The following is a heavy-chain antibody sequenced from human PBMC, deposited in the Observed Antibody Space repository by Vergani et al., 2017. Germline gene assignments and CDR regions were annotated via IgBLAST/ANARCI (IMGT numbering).Heavy chain of an antibody. J-gene: IGHJ4*02. D-gene: IGHD5-18*01. CDR2: IYNSGST. V-gene: IGHV4-31*03. Sequence: QVQLQESGPGLLKPSQTLSLTCTVSGGSLSSGSYYWSWVRQRPGKGLEWIGYIYNSGSTYYNPSLKSRVTISVDASKNQFSLKLSSVTAADTAVYYCARPRGYSYGRYYFDYWGQGTLVTVSS. CDR3: ARPRGYSYGRYYFDY. CDR1: GGSLSSGSYY.